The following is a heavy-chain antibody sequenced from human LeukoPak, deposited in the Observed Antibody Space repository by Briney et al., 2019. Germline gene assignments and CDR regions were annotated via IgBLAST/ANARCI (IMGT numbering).Heavy chain of an antibody. CDR1: GFTFSSYG. CDR3: AKIPGGSGWYSGWIFDY. CDR2: ISGSGGST. Sequence: PGGSLRLSCEASGFTFSSYGMSWVRQAPGKGLEWVSAISGSGGSTYYADSVKGRFTISRDNSKNTLYLQMNSLRAEDTAVYYCAKIPGGSGWYSGWIFDYWGQGTLVTVSS. J-gene: IGHJ4*02. D-gene: IGHD6-19*01. V-gene: IGHV3-23*01.